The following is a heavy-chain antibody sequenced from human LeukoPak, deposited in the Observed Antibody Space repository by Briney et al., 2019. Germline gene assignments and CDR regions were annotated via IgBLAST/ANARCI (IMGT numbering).Heavy chain of an antibody. V-gene: IGHV3-53*01. CDR2: IYSGGST. CDR3: ARGVDWNYFDY. D-gene: IGHD3/OR15-3a*01. Sequence: GGSLRLSCAASGFTVSSNYMSWVRQAPGKGLEWVSVIYSGGSTYYADSVKGRFTISRDNSKNTLYLQMNSLRAEDTAVYYCARGVDWNYFDYWGQGTLVTVSS. J-gene: IGHJ4*02. CDR1: GFTVSSNY.